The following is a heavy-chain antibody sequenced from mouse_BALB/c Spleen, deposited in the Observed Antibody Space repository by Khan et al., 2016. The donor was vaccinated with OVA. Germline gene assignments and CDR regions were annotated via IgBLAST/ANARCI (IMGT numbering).Heavy chain of an antibody. Sequence: EVQGVESGGGLVQPGGSRKLSCAASGFTFSSFGMHWVRQAPKKGLEWVAYISSGSSTIHYVDTVKGRFTISRDNPKNTLFLQMTSLRSEDTAMYYCARSGGNFHWYFDVWGAGTSVTVSS. CDR2: ISSGSSTI. D-gene: IGHD2-1*01. V-gene: IGHV5-17*02. CDR1: GFTFSSFG. J-gene: IGHJ1*01. CDR3: ARSGGNFHWYFDV.